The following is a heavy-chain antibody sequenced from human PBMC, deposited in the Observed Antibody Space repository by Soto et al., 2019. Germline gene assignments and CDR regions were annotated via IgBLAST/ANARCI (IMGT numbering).Heavy chain of an antibody. CDR2: ISNDGRDK. CDR3: AKDRSPGPTDYYFDY. CDR1: GFTFSTYG. Sequence: QVHLVESGGGVVQPGRSLRLSCAASGFTFSTYGMQWVRQAPGKGLEWVAVISNDGRDKKYADPVKGRFTISRDNSKNTLYQQMNSLRAEDTAVYYCAKDRSPGPTDYYFDYWGQGTLVTVSS. D-gene: IGHD3-3*01. V-gene: IGHV3-30*18. J-gene: IGHJ4*02.